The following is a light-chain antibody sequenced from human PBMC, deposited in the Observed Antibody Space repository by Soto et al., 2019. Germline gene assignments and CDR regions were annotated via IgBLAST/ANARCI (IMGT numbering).Light chain of an antibody. CDR1: QSISSW. V-gene: IGKV1-5*01. J-gene: IGKJ5*01. CDR3: QQVNSFPST. Sequence: DVRMTQSHSTLSASVGDRVTITCRASQSISSWLAWYQQKPGKAPKLLIYAASTLETGVPSRFSGGGFGTDFTLTLSSLQPEDFATYYCQQVNSFPSTFGQGT. CDR2: AAS.